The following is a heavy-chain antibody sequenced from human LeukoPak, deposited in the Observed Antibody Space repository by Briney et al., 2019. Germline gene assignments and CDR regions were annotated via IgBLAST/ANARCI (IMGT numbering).Heavy chain of an antibody. CDR2: ISWNSGSI. CDR3: AKEKFRYCSSTSCYAFDY. D-gene: IGHD2-2*01. Sequence: PGRSLRLSCAASGFTFDDYAMHWVRQAPGKGLEWVSGISWNSGSIGYADSVKGRFTISRDNAKNSLYLQMNSLRAEDTALYYCAKEKFRYCSSTSCYAFDYWGQGTLVTVSS. CDR1: GFTFDDYA. J-gene: IGHJ4*02. V-gene: IGHV3-9*01.